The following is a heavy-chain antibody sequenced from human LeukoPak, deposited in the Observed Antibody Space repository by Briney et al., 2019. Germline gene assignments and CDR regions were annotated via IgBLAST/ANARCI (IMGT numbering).Heavy chain of an antibody. CDR3: ARGNTIFGVVIHNWFDP. J-gene: IGHJ5*02. D-gene: IGHD3-3*01. V-gene: IGHV4-30-2*01. Sequence: PSQTLSLTCAVSGGSISSGGYSWSWIRQPPGKGLECIGHIYRSGTAYYNPSLKSRVTMSVDRSKNQFSLKLSSVTAADTAVYYCARGNTIFGVVIHNWFDPWGQGTLVTVSS. CDR1: GGSISSGGYS. CDR2: IYRSGTA.